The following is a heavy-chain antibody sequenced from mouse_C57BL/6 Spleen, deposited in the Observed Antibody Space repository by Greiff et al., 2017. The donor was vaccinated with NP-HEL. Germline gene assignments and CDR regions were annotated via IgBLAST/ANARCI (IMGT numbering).Heavy chain of an antibody. V-gene: IGHV1-55*01. CDR2: IYPGSGST. J-gene: IGHJ1*03. CDR1: GYTFTSYW. D-gene: IGHD1-1*01. CDR3: ARWDYGSSYGYFDV. Sequence: QVQLQQPGAELVKPGASVKMSCKASGYTFTSYWITWVKQRPGQGLEWIGDIYPGSGSTNYNEKFKSKATLTVDTSSSTAYMQLSSLTSEDSAVYYCARWDYGSSYGYFDVWGTGTTVTVSS.